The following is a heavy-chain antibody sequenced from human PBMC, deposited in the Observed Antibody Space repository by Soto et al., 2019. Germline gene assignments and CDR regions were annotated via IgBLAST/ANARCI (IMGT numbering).Heavy chain of an antibody. V-gene: IGHV4-59*01. Sequence: SETLSLTCIVSGGSISNYYCSWIRQPPGKGLEWIGYIYYSGSTNYNPSLQSRVTISVDTSKNQFSLKLSSVTAADTAVYYCARAVLPATAPFDYWGQGTLVTVSS. CDR1: GGSISNYY. J-gene: IGHJ4*02. D-gene: IGHD2-2*01. CDR3: ARAVLPATAPFDY. CDR2: IYYSGST.